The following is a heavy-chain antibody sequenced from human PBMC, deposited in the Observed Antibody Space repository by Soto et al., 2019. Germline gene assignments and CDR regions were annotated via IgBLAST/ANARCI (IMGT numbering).Heavy chain of an antibody. CDR3: ARGWAITMIVVVTTDWFDP. CDR2: INHSGST. Sequence: SETLSLTCAVYGGSFSGYYWSWIRQPPGKGLEWIGEINHSGSTNYNPSLKSRVTISVDTSKNQFSLKLSSVTAADTAVYYCARGWAITMIVVVTTDWFDPWGQGTLATVSS. V-gene: IGHV4-34*01. D-gene: IGHD3-22*01. J-gene: IGHJ5*02. CDR1: GGSFSGYY.